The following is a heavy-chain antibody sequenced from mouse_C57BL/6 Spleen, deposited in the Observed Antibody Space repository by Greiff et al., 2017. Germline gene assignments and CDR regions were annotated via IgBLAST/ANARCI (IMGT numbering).Heavy chain of an antibody. Sequence: QVQLQQPGAELVKPGASVKLSCKASGYTFTSYWMHWVKQRPGQGLEWIGMIHPNSGSTNYNEKFKSKATLTVDKSSSTAYMQLSSLTSEDSAVYYCASDDYDGAWFAYWGQGTLVTVSA. CDR1: GYTFTSYW. D-gene: IGHD2-4*01. CDR2: IHPNSGST. V-gene: IGHV1-64*01. CDR3: ASDDYDGAWFAY. J-gene: IGHJ3*01.